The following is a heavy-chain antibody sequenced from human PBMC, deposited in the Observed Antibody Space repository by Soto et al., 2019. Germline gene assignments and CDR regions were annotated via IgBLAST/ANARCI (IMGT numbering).Heavy chain of an antibody. J-gene: IGHJ6*02. Sequence: GGSLRLSCAASGFTSSDYAMRRFRQAPGKGLEWVSAIRGSGGSTFYADSVKGRFTISRDNSKNTLYLQMNSLRAEDTAVYYCAKSFDSPYYYYAMDVWGQGTTVTVSS. CDR3: AKSFDSPYYYYAMDV. D-gene: IGHD3-22*01. CDR2: IRGSGGST. CDR1: GFTSSDYA. V-gene: IGHV3-23*01.